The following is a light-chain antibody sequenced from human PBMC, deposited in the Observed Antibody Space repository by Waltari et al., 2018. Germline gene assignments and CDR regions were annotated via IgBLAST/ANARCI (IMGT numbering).Light chain of an antibody. V-gene: IGKV3-20*01. J-gene: IGKJ1*01. CDR3: QRYGRSRPT. CDR1: QSVSSNY. Sequence: EIVLTQSPGTLSLSPGERAPLPCRASQSVSSNYLAWYQQKPGQAPRLLISGASSMATGIPDRISGSGSGKDFTLTISRLEPEDFAVYYCQRYGRSRPTFGQGTKVEMK. CDR2: GAS.